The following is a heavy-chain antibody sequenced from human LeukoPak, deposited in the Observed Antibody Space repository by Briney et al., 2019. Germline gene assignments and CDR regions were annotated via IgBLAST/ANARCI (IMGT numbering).Heavy chain of an antibody. V-gene: IGHV4-61*02. CDR3: ASHYGDSYFGF. Sequence: SETLSLTCTVSGGSISSGSYYWSWIRQPAGKGLEWIGRIYTSGSTNYNPSLKSRVTISLDTSQNQFSLKLTSLTAADTAVYYCASHYGDSYFGFWGQGTLVTVSS. J-gene: IGHJ4*02. CDR2: IYTSGST. CDR1: GGSISSGSYY. D-gene: IGHD4-17*01.